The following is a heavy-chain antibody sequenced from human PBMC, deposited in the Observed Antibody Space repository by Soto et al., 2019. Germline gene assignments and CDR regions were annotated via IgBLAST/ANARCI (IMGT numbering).Heavy chain of an antibody. CDR1: GDSISSDSHY. V-gene: IGHV4-39*01. J-gene: IGHJ6*02. Sequence: QLQLQESGPGLVKPSETLSLTCIVSGDSISSDSHYWGWICQSPGTGLEWIGSIHYSGSTYYNPYLKSRVTISVDTSKNQFSLNLNSVTAADSAVYYCARRETAPYYGTDVWGQGTTVTVSS. CDR2: IHYSGST. D-gene: IGHD5-18*01. CDR3: ARRETAPYYGTDV.